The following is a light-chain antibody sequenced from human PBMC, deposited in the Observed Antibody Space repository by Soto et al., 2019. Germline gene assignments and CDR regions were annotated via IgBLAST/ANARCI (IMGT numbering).Light chain of an antibody. J-gene: IGKJ4*01. Sequence: DIQMTQSPSSLSASVGDRVTITCRASQGISNYLAWYQQIPGKVPKLLISAASTLQSGVPSRFSGSGSGTDLTLTISSLQPEDVATYYCQKYTNVPAFGGGPKVEIK. CDR3: QKYTNVPA. CDR2: AAS. V-gene: IGKV1-27*01. CDR1: QGISNY.